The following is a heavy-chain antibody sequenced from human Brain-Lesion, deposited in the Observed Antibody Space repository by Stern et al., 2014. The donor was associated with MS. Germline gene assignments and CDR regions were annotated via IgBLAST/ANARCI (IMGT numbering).Heavy chain of an antibody. CDR1: GYIFTSDY. D-gene: IGHD3-3*01. V-gene: IGHV1-2*02. J-gene: IGHJ6*02. Sequence: QVQLVQSGAEVKKPGASVKVSCKTSGYIFTSDYIHWVRQAPGQGLEWMAWINLNTGGTKYVQKFQGRVTMSRDTSISTAYVELSSLTSDDTAVYYCARDQRGITIFGVVTDYYYLGMDVWGQGTTVTVSS. CDR3: ARDQRGITIFGVVTDYYYLGMDV. CDR2: INLNTGGT.